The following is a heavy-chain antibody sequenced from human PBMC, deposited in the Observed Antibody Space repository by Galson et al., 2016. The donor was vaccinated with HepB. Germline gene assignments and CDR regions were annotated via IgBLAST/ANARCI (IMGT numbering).Heavy chain of an antibody. CDR1: GYTFTSYG. V-gene: IGHV1-18*01. D-gene: IGHD6-19*01. CDR3: VKDSQWLLRGSFDY. CDR2: ISAHNGNR. J-gene: IGHJ4*02. Sequence: SVKVSCKASGYTFTSYGISWVRQAPGQGLEFMGWISAHNGNRNYAQKIQGRVTMTTDTSTSTAYMELRSLRSDDTAVYYCVKDSQWLLRGSFDYWGQGTLVTVSS.